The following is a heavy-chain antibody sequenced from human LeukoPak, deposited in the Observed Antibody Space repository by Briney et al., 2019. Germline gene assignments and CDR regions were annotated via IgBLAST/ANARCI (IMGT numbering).Heavy chain of an antibody. CDR2: IYYSGST. Sequence: SETLSLTCTVSGGSISNSDYYWGWIRQPPGKGLEWIGSIYYSGSTYYNPSLKSRVTISVDTSKNQFSLKLSSVTAADTAVYYCARGHLGGAFDYWGQGTLVTVSS. D-gene: IGHD1-26*01. CDR1: GGSISNSDYY. V-gene: IGHV4-39*07. J-gene: IGHJ4*02. CDR3: ARGHLGGAFDY.